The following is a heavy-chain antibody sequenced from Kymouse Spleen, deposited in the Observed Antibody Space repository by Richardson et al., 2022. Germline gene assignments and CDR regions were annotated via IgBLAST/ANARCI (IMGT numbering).Heavy chain of an antibody. CDR2: TRNKANSYTT. J-gene: IGHJ4*02. CDR3: ASITGTTADY. CDR1: GFTFSDHY. D-gene: IGHD1-7*01. V-gene: IGHV3-72*01. Sequence: EVQLVESGGGLVQPGGSLRLSCAASGFTFSDHYMDWVRQAPGKGLEWVGRTRNKANSYTTEYAASVKGRFTISRDDSKNSLYLQMNSLKTEDTAVYYCASITGTTADYWGQGTLVTVSS.